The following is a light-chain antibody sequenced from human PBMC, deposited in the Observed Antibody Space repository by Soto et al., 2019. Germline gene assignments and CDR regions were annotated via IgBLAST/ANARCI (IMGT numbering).Light chain of an antibody. V-gene: IGLV2-14*01. CDR2: EVS. CDR1: SSDVGGYNY. J-gene: IGLJ1*01. Sequence: QSALTQPASVSGSPGQSITISCTGTSSDVGGYNYVSWYQQHPSKAPKLMIYEVSNRPSGVSNRFSGSKSGNTASLTISGLQAEDEADYYCSSYTSSSTLVVFGTGTKLTVL. CDR3: SSYTSSSTLVV.